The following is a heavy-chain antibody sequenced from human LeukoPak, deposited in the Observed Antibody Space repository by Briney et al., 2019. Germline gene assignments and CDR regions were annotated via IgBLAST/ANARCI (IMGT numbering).Heavy chain of an antibody. CDR2: MNSDGTTT. CDR3: ARYVVASACFDS. J-gene: IGHJ4*02. CDR1: GFTLSGYW. V-gene: IGHV3-74*01. Sequence: GGSLRLSCAAPGFTLSGYWMHWVRQAPGEGLVWVSRMNSDGTTTTYADSVRGRFTISRDNAKNTLYLQMNSLRADDTAVYYCARYVVASACFDSWGQGTLVTVSS. D-gene: IGHD2-21*01.